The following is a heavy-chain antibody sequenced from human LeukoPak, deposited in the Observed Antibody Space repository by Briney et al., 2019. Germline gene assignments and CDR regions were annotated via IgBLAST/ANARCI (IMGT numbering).Heavy chain of an antibody. J-gene: IGHJ5*02. CDR1: GGSFSGYY. Sequence: PSETLSLTCAVYGGSFSGYYWSWIRQPPGKGLEWIGEINHSGSTNYNPSLKSRVTISVDTSKNQFSLKLSSVTAADTAVYYCARRVLRFPQGAPNWFDPWGQGTLVTVSS. CDR2: INHSGST. CDR3: ARRVLRFPQGAPNWFDP. D-gene: IGHD3-3*01. V-gene: IGHV4-34*01.